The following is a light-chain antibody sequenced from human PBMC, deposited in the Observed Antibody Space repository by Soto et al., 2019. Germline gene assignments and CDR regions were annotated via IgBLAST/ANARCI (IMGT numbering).Light chain of an antibody. Sequence: EIVLTRSPATLSLSPGERATLSCRASQSVRSYLGWYQQRPGQAPRLLIYDASNRATGIPARFSGSGSGTDFTLTISSLEPEDFAVYYCQQGGTFGQGTRLEIK. J-gene: IGKJ5*01. CDR3: QQGGT. V-gene: IGKV3-11*01. CDR1: QSVRSY. CDR2: DAS.